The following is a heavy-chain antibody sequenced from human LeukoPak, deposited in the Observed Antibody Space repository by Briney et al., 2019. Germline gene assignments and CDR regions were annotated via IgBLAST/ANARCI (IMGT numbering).Heavy chain of an antibody. CDR2: ISSSSSYI. V-gene: IGHV3-21*06. CDR1: GFTFSSYS. Sequence: GGSLRLSCPSSGFTFSSYSMNWVRQAPGKGLAWVSSISSSSSYIYYAYSVKGRFTSSRDNAKNSLYLQMNSLRAEDTAVYYGARGPALWSGYAGYWGQGTLVTVSS. D-gene: IGHD3-3*01. J-gene: IGHJ4*02. CDR3: ARGPALWSGYAGY.